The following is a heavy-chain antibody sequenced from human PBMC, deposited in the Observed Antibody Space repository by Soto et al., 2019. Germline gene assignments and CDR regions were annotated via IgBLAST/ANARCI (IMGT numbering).Heavy chain of an antibody. Sequence: GGSLRLSCAASGFPFSSYWMSWVRQAPGKGLEWVANIKQDGSEKYYVDSVKGRFTISRDNAKNSLYLQMNSLRAEDTAVHYCARWYDAFDIWGQGTMVTVSS. D-gene: IGHD6-13*01. CDR1: GFPFSSYW. V-gene: IGHV3-7*05. CDR3: ARWYDAFDI. J-gene: IGHJ3*02. CDR2: IKQDGSEK.